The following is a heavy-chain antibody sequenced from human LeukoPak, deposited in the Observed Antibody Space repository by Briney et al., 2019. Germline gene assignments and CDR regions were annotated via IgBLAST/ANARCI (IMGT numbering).Heavy chain of an antibody. CDR2: MNPNSGNT. CDR1: GYTFTSYD. Sequence: GASVKVSCKASGYTFTSYDINWVRQATGQGLEWMGWMNPNSGNTGYAQKFQGRVTMTRNTSISTAYMELSSLRSEDTAVYYCATASGYYYPWEYWGQGTLVTVSS. CDR3: ATASGYYYPWEY. V-gene: IGHV1-8*01. D-gene: IGHD3-22*01. J-gene: IGHJ4*02.